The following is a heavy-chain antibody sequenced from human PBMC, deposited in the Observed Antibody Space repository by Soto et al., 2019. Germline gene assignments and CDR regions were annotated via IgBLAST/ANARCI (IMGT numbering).Heavy chain of an antibody. CDR3: ARDDSNGYYYSMRS. CDR2: INPSGGSK. J-gene: IGHJ4*02. D-gene: IGHD3-22*01. V-gene: IGHV1-46*01. CDR1: GSTFINYY. Sequence: QVQLVQSGAEVKKPGDSVKVSCKAYGSTFINYYIHWVRQAPGQGLEWMGIINPSGGSKSYAQKFQGRGTMTRDTSTSTVYMGLRGLRSEDTAVYYCARDDSNGYYYSMRSWGQGTLVTVSS.